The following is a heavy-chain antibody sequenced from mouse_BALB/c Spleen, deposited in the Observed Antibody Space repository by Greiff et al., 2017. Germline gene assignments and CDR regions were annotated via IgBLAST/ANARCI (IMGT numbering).Heavy chain of an antibody. V-gene: IGHV1-69*02. CDR1: GYTFTSYW. CDR2: IYPSDSYT. D-gene: IGHD2-3*01. J-gene: IGHJ1*01. Sequence: QVQLQQPGAELVRPGASVKLSCKASGYTFTSYWINWVKQRPGQGLEWIGNIYPSDSYTNYNQKFKDKATLTVDKSSSTAYMQLSSPTSEDSAVYYCTRISHDGFFYWYFDVWGAGTTVTVSS. CDR3: TRISHDGFFYWYFDV.